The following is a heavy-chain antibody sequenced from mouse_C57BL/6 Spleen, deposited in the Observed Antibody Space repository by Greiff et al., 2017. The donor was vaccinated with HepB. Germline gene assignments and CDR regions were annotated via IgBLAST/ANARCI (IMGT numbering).Heavy chain of an antibody. D-gene: IGHD1-1*01. V-gene: IGHV1-62-2*01. CDR2: FYPGSGSI. Sequence: VQLQQSGAELVKPGASVKLSCKASGYTFTEYTIHWVKQRSGQGLEWIGWFYPGSGSIKYNEKFKDKATLTADKSSSTVYMELSRLTSEDSAFYCCARHERGGLLRFSWFAYWGQGTLVTVSA. J-gene: IGHJ3*01. CDR3: ARHERGGLLRFSWFAY. CDR1: GYTFTEYT.